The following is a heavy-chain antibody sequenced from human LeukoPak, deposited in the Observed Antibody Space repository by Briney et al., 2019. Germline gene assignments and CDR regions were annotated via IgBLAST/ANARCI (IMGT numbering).Heavy chain of an antibody. Sequence: SETLSLTCTVSGGSINSSSYYWGWIRQPPGKGLEWIGSIYYSGSTYYNPSLKSRVTISVDTSKNQFSLKLSSVTAADTAVYYCAREGGGYDFWSGVDYYYYYMDVWGKGTTVTVSS. CDR1: GGSINSSSYY. J-gene: IGHJ6*03. CDR2: IYYSGST. V-gene: IGHV4-39*07. D-gene: IGHD3-3*01. CDR3: AREGGGYDFWSGVDYYYYYMDV.